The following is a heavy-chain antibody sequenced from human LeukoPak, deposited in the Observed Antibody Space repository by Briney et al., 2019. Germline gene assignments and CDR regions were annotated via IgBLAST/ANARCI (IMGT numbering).Heavy chain of an antibody. J-gene: IGHJ2*01. D-gene: IGHD4-17*01. V-gene: IGHV3-9*03. CDR2: ISWNSGSI. Sequence: GGSLRLSCAASGFTFDDYAMHWVRQAPGKGLEWVSGISWNSGSIGYADSVKGRFTISRDNAKNSLYLQMNSLRAEDMALYYCAKDGSNGDYPTGYFDLWGRGTLVTVSS. CDR1: GFTFDDYA. CDR3: AKDGSNGDYPTGYFDL.